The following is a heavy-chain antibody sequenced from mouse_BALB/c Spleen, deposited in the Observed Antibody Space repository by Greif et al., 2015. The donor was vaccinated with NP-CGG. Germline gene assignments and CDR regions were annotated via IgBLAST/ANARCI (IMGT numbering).Heavy chain of an antibody. J-gene: IGHJ2*01. CDR3: ARWVYFDY. V-gene: IGHV1S81*02. CDR2: INPSNGRT. Sequence: VKLQESGAELVKPGASVKLSCKASGYTFTSYWMHWVKQRPGQGLEWIGEINPSNGRTNYNEKFKSKATLTVDKSSSTAYMQLSSLTSEDSAVYYCARWVYFDYWGQGTTLTVSS. CDR1: GYTFTSYW.